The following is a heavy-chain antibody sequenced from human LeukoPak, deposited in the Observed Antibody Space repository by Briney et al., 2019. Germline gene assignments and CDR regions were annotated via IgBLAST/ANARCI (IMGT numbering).Heavy chain of an antibody. Sequence: PSETLSLTCTVSGGSISSYYWSWIRQPPGKGLEWIGYIYYSGSTNYNPSLKSRVTISVDTSKNQFSLKLSSVTAADTAVYYCARERTMIAEADDAFDIWGQGTMVTVSS. CDR2: IYYSGST. V-gene: IGHV4-59*01. D-gene: IGHD3-22*01. CDR1: GGSISSYY. CDR3: ARERTMIAEADDAFDI. J-gene: IGHJ3*02.